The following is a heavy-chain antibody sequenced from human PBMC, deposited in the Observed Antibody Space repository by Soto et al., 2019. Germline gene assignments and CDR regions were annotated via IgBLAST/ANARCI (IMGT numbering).Heavy chain of an antibody. Sequence: QVQLVQSGAEVKKPGASVKVSCKASGYTFTDYYIHWVRQAPGQGLEWMGWVNPNSGGTNYAQKLRGWVTMTRDTSISTVYMELSSLKSDDMAVYYCAREGAATANYGMDVWGQGTTVTVSS. CDR3: AREGAATANYGMDV. D-gene: IGHD2-15*01. J-gene: IGHJ6*02. V-gene: IGHV1-2*04. CDR2: VNPNSGGT. CDR1: GYTFTDYY.